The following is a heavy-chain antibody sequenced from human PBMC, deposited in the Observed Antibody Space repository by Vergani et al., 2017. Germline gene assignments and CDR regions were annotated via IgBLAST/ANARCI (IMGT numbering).Heavy chain of an antibody. D-gene: IGHD2/OR15-2a*01. CDR2: ISSDGSNK. J-gene: IGHJ4*02. CDR3: AREERSNTSPFVGD. Sequence: QVHLVESGGGVVQPGRSLTLSCVASGFSFRGHGMHWVRQAPGKGLEWVAMISSDGSNKYYADSVKGRFTISRDNSKNTVYLQMNSLKAEDRATYYCAREERSNTSPFVGDWGQGTLVTV. CDR1: GFSFRGHG. V-gene: IGHV3-30*03.